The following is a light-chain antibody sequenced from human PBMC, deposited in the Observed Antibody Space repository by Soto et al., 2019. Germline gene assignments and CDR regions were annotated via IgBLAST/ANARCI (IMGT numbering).Light chain of an antibody. V-gene: IGKV3-20*01. CDR3: QQYGGSPWT. CDR1: QSVSSSY. CDR2: GAS. J-gene: IGKJ1*01. Sequence: SVFTHTPGALSLSRGERATLSFRSSQSVSSSYLAWYQQKPDQAPRLLIYGASSRATGIPARFSGSGSGTDFSLTISRLEPEDFAVYYCQQYGGSPWTFSQGTKVDI.